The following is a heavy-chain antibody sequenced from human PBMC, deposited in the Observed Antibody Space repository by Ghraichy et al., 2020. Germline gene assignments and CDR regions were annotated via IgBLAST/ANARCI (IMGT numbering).Heavy chain of an antibody. CDR2: IFYSGST. D-gene: IGHD1-1*01. J-gene: IGHJ4*02. CDR1: GGSISSSSYY. Sequence: SETLSLTCTVSGGSISSSSYYWGWNRQPQGKGLEWIGSIFYSGSTYYSPSLKSRVTISVDTSKNQFSQNLSSVTAADTAVYYCARHYKKNDWHVPTDYWGQGTLVTVSS. CDR3: ARHYKKNDWHVPTDY. V-gene: IGHV4-39*01.